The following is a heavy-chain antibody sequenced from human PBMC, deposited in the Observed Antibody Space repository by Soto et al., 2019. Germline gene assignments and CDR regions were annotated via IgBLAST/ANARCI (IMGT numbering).Heavy chain of an antibody. CDR2: IYYSGST. D-gene: IGHD3-10*01. CDR3: ARHKMGDTMVRGVIYWFDP. J-gene: IGHJ5*02. CDR1: GGSISSYY. V-gene: IGHV4-59*08. Sequence: QVQLQESGPGLVKPSETLSLTCTVSGGSISSYYWSWIRQPPGKGLEWIGYIYYSGSTNYNPSLKSRVTISVDTSKNQFSLKLSSVTAADTAVYYCARHKMGDTMVRGVIYWFDPWGQGTLVTVSS.